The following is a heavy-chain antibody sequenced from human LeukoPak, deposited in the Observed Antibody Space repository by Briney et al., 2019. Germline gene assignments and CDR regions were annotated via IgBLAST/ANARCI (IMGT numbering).Heavy chain of an antibody. Sequence: ASVKVSCKASGGTFSSYAISWVRQAPGQGLGWMGGIIPIFGTANYAQKFQGRVTITADESTSTAYMELSSLRSEDTAVYYCARARYSGYDWTYYYGMDVWGQGTTVTVSS. D-gene: IGHD5-12*01. J-gene: IGHJ6*02. CDR2: IIPIFGTA. CDR1: GGTFSSYA. V-gene: IGHV1-69*01. CDR3: ARARYSGYDWTYYYGMDV.